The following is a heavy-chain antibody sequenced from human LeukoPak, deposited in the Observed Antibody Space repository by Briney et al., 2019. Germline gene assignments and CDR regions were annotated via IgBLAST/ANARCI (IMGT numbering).Heavy chain of an antibody. J-gene: IGHJ4*02. CDR1: GGSISNYY. D-gene: IGHD3-22*01. Sequence: SETLSLTCTVSGGSISNYYWSWIRQPAGKGLEWIGRIYTSGSTNYNPSLTSRVTMSVDTSKSQFSLKLSSVTAADTAVYYCARGYYYDSNGYYYYFDYWGQGTLVTVSS. CDR3: ARGYYYDSNGYYYYFDY. CDR2: IYTSGST. V-gene: IGHV4-4*07.